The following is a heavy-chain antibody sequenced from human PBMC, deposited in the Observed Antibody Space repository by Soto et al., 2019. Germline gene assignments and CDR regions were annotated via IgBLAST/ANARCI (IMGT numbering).Heavy chain of an antibody. CDR2: INQDGGGT. CDR1: GFTFSGSF. V-gene: IGHV3-7*03. J-gene: IGHJ4*02. Sequence: GGSLRLSCVASGFTFSGSFMGWVRQAPGKGLEWVANINQDGGGTYYVDSVQGRFTISRDNAKDSLFLQLNSLRGEDTAVYYCARYFRGSGRYFFDYWGQGTLVTVSS. CDR3: ARYFRGSGRYFFDY. D-gene: IGHD6-19*01.